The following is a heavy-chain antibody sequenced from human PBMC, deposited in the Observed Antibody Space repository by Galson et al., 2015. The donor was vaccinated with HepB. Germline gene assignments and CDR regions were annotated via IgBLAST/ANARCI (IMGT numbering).Heavy chain of an antibody. CDR2: IYTSGST. J-gene: IGHJ4*02. D-gene: IGHD2-2*01. V-gene: IGHV4-4*07. CDR3: ARTDVVVPAAASLTFHD. Sequence: SEPLSLTCTVTGGSISSYYWSWIRQPAGKGLEWIRRIYTSGSTNYNPSLKSRVTMSVDTSKNQFSPKLSSVTAADTAVYYCARTDVVVPAAASLTFHDWGQGTLVTVSS. CDR1: GGSISSYY.